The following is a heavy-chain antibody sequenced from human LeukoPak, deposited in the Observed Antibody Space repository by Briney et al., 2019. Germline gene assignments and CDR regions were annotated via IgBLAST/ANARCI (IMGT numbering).Heavy chain of an antibody. CDR1: GGSFSGYY. J-gene: IGHJ6*02. CDR2: INHSGST. Sequence: KPSETLSLTCAVYGGSFSGYYWSWIRQPPGKGLEWIGEINHSGSTNYNPSLKSRVTISVDTSKNQFSLKLSSVTAADTAVYCCASPGFIAAAGGGGLYGMDVWGQGTTVTVSS. CDR3: ASPGFIAAAGGGGLYGMDV. V-gene: IGHV4-34*01. D-gene: IGHD6-13*01.